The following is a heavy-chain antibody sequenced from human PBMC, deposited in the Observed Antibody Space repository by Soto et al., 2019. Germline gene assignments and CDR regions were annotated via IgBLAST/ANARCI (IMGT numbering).Heavy chain of an antibody. CDR1: GYTFTSYY. Sequence: QVQLVQSGAEVKKPGASVKVSCKASGYTFTSYYMHLGRQAAGQGLEWLGIINPSGGSTSYAQKFQGRVTMTRDTSTNTVYMELSSLRSEDTAVYYCARDDSSGHSYYFDYWGQGTPVTVSS. CDR2: INPSGGST. J-gene: IGHJ4*02. D-gene: IGHD3-22*01. V-gene: IGHV1-46*01. CDR3: ARDDSSGHSYYFDY.